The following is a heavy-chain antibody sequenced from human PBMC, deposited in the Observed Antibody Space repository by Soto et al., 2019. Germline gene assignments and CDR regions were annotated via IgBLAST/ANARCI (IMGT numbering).Heavy chain of an antibody. CDR1: GYTLTSYD. CDR2: MNPNSGNT. Sequence: ASVKVSCKASGYTLTSYDINWVRQATGQGLEWMGWMNPNSGNTGYAQKFQGRVTMTRNTSISTAYMELSSLRSEDTAVYYCAAAGRGYYYYYGMDVWGQGTTVTVYS. J-gene: IGHJ6*02. CDR3: AAAGRGYYYYYGMDV. V-gene: IGHV1-8*01. D-gene: IGHD3-10*01.